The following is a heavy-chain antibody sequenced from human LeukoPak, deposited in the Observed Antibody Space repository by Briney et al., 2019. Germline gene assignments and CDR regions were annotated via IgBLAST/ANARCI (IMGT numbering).Heavy chain of an antibody. D-gene: IGHD1-1*01. CDR3: ARSRSTGKGVVFDY. V-gene: IGHV4-59*08. CDR2: IYYNGET. Sequence: SETLSLTCTVSGGSISSHYWSWLRQPPGKGLEWIGYIYYNGETNSSPSLKSRVTISVDTSKSQFSLKLSSVTAADTAVYYCARSRSTGKGVVFDYWGQGTLVTVSS. J-gene: IGHJ4*02. CDR1: GGSISSHY.